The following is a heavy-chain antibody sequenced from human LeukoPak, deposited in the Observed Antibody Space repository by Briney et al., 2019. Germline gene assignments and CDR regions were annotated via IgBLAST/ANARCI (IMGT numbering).Heavy chain of an antibody. Sequence: GESLKISCKGSGYNFTKYWIGWVRQMPGKGLEWMGIIYPGDSDTRYSPSFQGQVTISADKSISTAYLQWSSLKASDTAMYYCARRYCSSTSCHIDYWGQGILVTVSS. CDR1: GYNFTKYW. CDR3: ARRYCSSTSCHIDY. CDR2: IYPGDSDT. V-gene: IGHV5-51*01. D-gene: IGHD2-2*01. J-gene: IGHJ4*02.